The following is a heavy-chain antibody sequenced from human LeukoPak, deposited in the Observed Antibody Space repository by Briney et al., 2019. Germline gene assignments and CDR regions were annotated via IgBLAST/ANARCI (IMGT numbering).Heavy chain of an antibody. D-gene: IGHD1-26*01. Sequence: SETLSLTCAVSGGSISSSNWWSWVRQPPGKGLEWIGEINHSGSTNYNPSLKSRVTISVDTSKNQFSLKLSSVTAADTAVYYCARGRTEWELLYYYYYMDVWGKGTTVTVSS. CDR3: ARGRTEWELLYYYYYMDV. CDR1: GGSISSSNW. V-gene: IGHV4-4*02. J-gene: IGHJ6*03. CDR2: INHSGST.